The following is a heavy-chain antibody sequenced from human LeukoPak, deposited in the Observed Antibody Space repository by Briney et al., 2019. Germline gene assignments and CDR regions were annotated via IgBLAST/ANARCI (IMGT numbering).Heavy chain of an antibody. V-gene: IGHV3-48*01. Sequence: GGSLRLSCAASGFTVSSNYMSWVRQAPGKGLEWVSYMSSSSSTIYYADSVKGRFTISRDNSKNTLYLQMNSLRAEDTAVYYCAKDRRYYDSSGLDYWGQGTLVTVSS. CDR2: MSSSSSTI. D-gene: IGHD3-22*01. CDR3: AKDRRYYDSSGLDY. CDR1: GFTVSSNY. J-gene: IGHJ4*02.